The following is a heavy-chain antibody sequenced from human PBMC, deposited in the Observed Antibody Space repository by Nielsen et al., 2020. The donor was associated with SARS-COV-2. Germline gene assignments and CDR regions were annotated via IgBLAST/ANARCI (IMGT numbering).Heavy chain of an antibody. CDR1: GFAFSNYT. CDR2: ISSSSSYI. J-gene: IGHJ4*02. V-gene: IGHV3-21*01. CDR3: ARDLGFGEFNDY. D-gene: IGHD3-10*01. Sequence: GGSLRLSCEASGFAFSNYTLTWVRQAPGKGLEWVSSISSSSSYIYYADSVKGRFTISRDNAKNSLYLQMNSLRAEDTAVYYCARDLGFGEFNDYWGQGTLVTVSS.